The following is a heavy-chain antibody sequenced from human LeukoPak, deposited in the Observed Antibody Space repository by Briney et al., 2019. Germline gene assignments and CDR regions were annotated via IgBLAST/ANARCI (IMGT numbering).Heavy chain of an antibody. CDR1: GGSISSGSYY. CDR2: IYTRGST. Sequence: SETLSLACTVSGGSISSGSYYWRWVRQPPREGLGWVGRIYTRGSTNYNPSLKSRVTISVDTSKNQFSLKLSSVTAADTAVYYCAREVVVPAAIPPYYYYYGMDVWGQGTTVTVSS. V-gene: IGHV4-61*02. J-gene: IGHJ6*02. CDR3: AREVVVPAAIPPYYYYYGMDV. D-gene: IGHD2-2*01.